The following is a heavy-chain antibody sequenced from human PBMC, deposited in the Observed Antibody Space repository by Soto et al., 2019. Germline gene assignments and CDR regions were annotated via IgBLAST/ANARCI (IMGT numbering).Heavy chain of an antibody. J-gene: IGHJ5*02. CDR3: ARGTAGCYTGHCWFDP. Sequence: PGGSLRLSCAASGFTFSNYWMSWVRQAPGKGLEWVANIKQDGNEKYYVDSVKGRFTISRDNAKNSLYLQMNSLRAEDTAVYYCARGTAGCYTGHCWFDPWGQGTLVTSPQ. D-gene: IGHD2-2*02. V-gene: IGHV3-7*03. CDR2: IKQDGNEK. CDR1: GFTFSNYW.